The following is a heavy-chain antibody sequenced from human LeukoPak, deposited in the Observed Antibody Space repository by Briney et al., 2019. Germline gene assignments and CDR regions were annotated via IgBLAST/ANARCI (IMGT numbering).Heavy chain of an antibody. CDR1: GFTFSGFA. Sequence: GGSLGLSCAASGFTFSGFAMHWVRQAPGKGLEWVSGISWDSGAIGYADSVKGRFTISRDNAKNSLYLQMNSLRPEDTALYSCAKDFRGNHYFDYWGQGTLVTVSS. J-gene: IGHJ4*02. D-gene: IGHD5-12*01. CDR2: ISWDSGAI. CDR3: AKDFRGNHYFDY. V-gene: IGHV3-9*01.